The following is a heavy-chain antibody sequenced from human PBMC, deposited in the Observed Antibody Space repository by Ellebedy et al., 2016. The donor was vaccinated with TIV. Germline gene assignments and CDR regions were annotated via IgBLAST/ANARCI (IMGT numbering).Heavy chain of an antibody. CDR3: AKDGDHYELPDP. D-gene: IGHD2-2*01. Sequence: GESLKISXAASGFAFRRFGMHWVRQAPGKGLEWVAFISNDGGRYKYYADSVKGRFTISRDDSKNTVYVQMSSLRFEDRAVYYCAKDGDHYELPDPWGQGTLVTVSS. CDR1: GFAFRRFG. V-gene: IGHV3-30*18. CDR2: ISNDGGRYK. J-gene: IGHJ5*02.